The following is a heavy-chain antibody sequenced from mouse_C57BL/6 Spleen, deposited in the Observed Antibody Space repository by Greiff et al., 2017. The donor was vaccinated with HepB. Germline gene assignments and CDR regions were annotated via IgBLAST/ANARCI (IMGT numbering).Heavy chain of an antibody. D-gene: IGHD1-1*01. J-gene: IGHJ3*01. CDR1: GYTFTSYW. CDR2: IDPSDSYT. V-gene: IGHV1-69*01. Sequence: QVQLQQPGAELVMPGASVKLSCKASGYTFTSYWMHWVKQRPGQGLEWIGEIDPSDSYTNYNQKFKGKSTLTVDKSSSTAYMQLSSLTSEDSAVYYCARAPCGSRGDQFAYWGQGTLVTVSA. CDR3: ARAPCGSRGDQFAY.